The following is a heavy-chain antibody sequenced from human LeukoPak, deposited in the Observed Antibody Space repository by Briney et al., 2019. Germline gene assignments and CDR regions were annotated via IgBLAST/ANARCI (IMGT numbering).Heavy chain of an antibody. J-gene: IGHJ3*02. Sequence: ASVKVSCKASGGTFSSYDISWVRQAPGKGLEWMGGIIPIFGTSNYAQKFQGRVTITTDESTSTAYMELSSLRTEDTAVYYCAREDSYYYDSSGYKRSFDIWGQGTMVTVSS. D-gene: IGHD3-22*01. V-gene: IGHV1-69*05. CDR3: AREDSYYYDSSGYKRSFDI. CDR1: GGTFSSYD. CDR2: IIPIFGTS.